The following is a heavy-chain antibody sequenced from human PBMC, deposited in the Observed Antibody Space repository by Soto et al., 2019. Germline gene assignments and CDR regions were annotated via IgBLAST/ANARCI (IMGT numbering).Heavy chain of an antibody. Sequence: SETLSLTCTVSGDSISSGNKYWSWIRQPPGKGLEWIGYIFSSGTTYYNPSLKSRLTMSLDASQNQFPLKLNSLTDADTAVYFCARVPSPFDYYYAMDVWGQGXTVTVYS. J-gene: IGHJ6*02. CDR3: ARVPSPFDYYYAMDV. CDR1: GDSISSGNKY. V-gene: IGHV4-30-4*01. D-gene: IGHD3-16*01. CDR2: IFSSGTT.